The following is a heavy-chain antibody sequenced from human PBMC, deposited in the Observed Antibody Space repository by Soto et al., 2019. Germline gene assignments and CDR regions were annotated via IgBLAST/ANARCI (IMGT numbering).Heavy chain of an antibody. CDR1: GGSFSDYY. Sequence: QVQLQQWGAGLLKPSETLSLTCAVYGGSFSDYYCVWTRQAPGKGLEWIGEIHPDGSTNYNPSLTSRITPSLHSSKTQFSLHLNSVTAADSAVYYCARGRDAYKGGRSWGQGTLVTVSS. CDR2: IHPDGST. D-gene: IGHD1-1*01. CDR3: ARGRDAYKGGRS. J-gene: IGHJ1*01. V-gene: IGHV4-34*01.